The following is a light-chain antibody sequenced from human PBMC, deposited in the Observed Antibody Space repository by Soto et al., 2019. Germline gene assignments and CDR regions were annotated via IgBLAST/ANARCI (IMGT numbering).Light chain of an antibody. Sequence: EIVMTQSPATLSVSPGERVTLSCRASQSVRSNLAWYQQKPGQVPRVLIYGASTRAIGIPDRFSGSGSGTAFTLTISSLQAVDFAVYYCQHYNNLLGFGGGTKVEIK. CDR3: QHYNNLLG. J-gene: IGKJ4*01. V-gene: IGKV3-15*01. CDR2: GAS. CDR1: QSVRSN.